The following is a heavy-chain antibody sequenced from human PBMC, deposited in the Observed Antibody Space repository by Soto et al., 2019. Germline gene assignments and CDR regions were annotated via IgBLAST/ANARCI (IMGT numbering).Heavy chain of an antibody. J-gene: IGHJ5*02. V-gene: IGHV1-18*01. CDR2: INPNSGHT. CDR1: GYTFTNYG. Sequence: QIQLLQSGAEVKKPGTSVKVSCKASGYTFTNYGIIWVRQAPGQGLEWMGWINPNSGHTNYAQNLQDRATMTTDTSTNTAYMELRSLRSDDTAVYFCARGQVVNFDNWFDPWGPGTLVTVSS. CDR3: ARGQVVNFDNWFDP. D-gene: IGHD3-22*01.